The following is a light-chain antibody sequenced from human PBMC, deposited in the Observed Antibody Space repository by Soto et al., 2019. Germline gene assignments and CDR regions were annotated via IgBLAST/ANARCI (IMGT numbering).Light chain of an antibody. CDR3: SSYTNSDIWV. J-gene: IGLJ3*02. Sequence: QSALTQPASVSGSPGQSITISCTGSSSDIGGYNYVSWYQHYPGKAPKLIIYEVSNRPSGISNRFSASKSGNTASLTISGLQADDETDYYCSSYTNSDIWVFGGGTKLTVL. CDR1: SSDIGGYNY. CDR2: EVS. V-gene: IGLV2-14*01.